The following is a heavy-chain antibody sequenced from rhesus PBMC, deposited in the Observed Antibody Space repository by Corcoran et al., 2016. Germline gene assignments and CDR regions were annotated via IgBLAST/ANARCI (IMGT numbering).Heavy chain of an antibody. J-gene: IGHJ4*01. D-gene: IGHD6-13*01. CDR1: GFTFSDYY. CDR3: ARDLGIAAGPYYFDY. Sequence: EVQLVESGGGLAKPVGSLRLSCAASGFTFSDYYMDWVRQAPGKGLEWVSRISNGSGSTWYADSVKGRFTISRENAKNTLYFQMNSLRAEDAAVYYCARDLGIAAGPYYFDYWGQGVLVTVSS. CDR2: ISNGSGST. V-gene: IGHV3-178*01.